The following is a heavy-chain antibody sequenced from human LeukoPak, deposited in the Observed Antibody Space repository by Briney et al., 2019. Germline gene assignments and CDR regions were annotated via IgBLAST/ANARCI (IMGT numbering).Heavy chain of an antibody. CDR3: ARGGMASQLVPHLKFP. D-gene: IGHD6-13*01. CDR2: INPNSGGT. V-gene: IGHV1-2*02. Sequence: ASVKVSCKASGYTFTGYYMHWVRQAPGQGLEWMGWINPNSGGTNYAQKFQGRVTMTRDTSISTAYMELGRLRSDDTAVYYCARGGMASQLVPHLKFPWGQGTLVTVSP. J-gene: IGHJ5*02. CDR1: GYTFTGYY.